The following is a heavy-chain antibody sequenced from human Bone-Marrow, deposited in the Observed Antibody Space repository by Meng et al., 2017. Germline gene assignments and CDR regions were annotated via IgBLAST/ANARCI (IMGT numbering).Heavy chain of an antibody. V-gene: IGHV4-61*01. J-gene: IGHJ6*02. D-gene: IGHD4-17*01. CDR2: IYYSGST. Sequence: SETLSLTCTVSGGSVSSGSYYWSWIRQPPGKGLEWIGYIYYSGSTNYNPSLKSRVTISVDTSKNQFSLKLSSVTAADTAVYYCARALPYGDLTWRYYYYGMDVWGQGTTVTVSS. CDR3: ARALPYGDLTWRYYYYGMDV. CDR1: GGSVSSGSYY.